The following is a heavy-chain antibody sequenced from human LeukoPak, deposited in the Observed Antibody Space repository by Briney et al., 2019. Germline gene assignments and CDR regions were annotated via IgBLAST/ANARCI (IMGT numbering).Heavy chain of an antibody. CDR3: ARTHSYGFHY. J-gene: IGHJ4*02. Sequence: GGSLRLSCAASGFTFSSYSMNWVRQAPGKGLEWVSSISSSSSYIYYADSVKGRFTISRDNSKNTLYLQMNSLRAEDTAVFYCARTHSYGFHYWGQGTLVTVSS. CDR1: GFTFSSYS. V-gene: IGHV3-21*04. CDR2: ISSSSSYI. D-gene: IGHD5-18*01.